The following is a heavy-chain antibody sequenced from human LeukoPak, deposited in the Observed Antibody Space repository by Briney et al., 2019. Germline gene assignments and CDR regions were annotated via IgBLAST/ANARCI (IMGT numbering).Heavy chain of an antibody. CDR3: ARVRYRLAETYIDY. J-gene: IGHJ4*02. V-gene: IGHV1-2*02. CDR2: INPNSGGT. Sequence: ASVKVSCKASGYTFTGYYMHWVRQAPGEGLEWMGWINPNSGGTNYAQKFQGRVTMTRDTSISTSYMELSRLRSDDTAVYYCARVRYRLAETYIDYWGQGTLVTVSS. CDR1: GYTFTGYY. D-gene: IGHD3-16*01.